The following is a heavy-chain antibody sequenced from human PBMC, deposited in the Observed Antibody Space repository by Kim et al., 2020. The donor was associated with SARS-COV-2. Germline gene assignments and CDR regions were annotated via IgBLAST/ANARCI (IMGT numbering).Heavy chain of an antibody. D-gene: IGHD3-9*01. V-gene: IGHV3-15*01. J-gene: IGHJ6*02. Sequence: KGRFTISRDDSKNTLYLQMNSLKTEDTAVYYCTTDDILTGPTGGYYGMDVWGQGTTVTVSS. CDR3: TTDDILTGPTGGYYGMDV.